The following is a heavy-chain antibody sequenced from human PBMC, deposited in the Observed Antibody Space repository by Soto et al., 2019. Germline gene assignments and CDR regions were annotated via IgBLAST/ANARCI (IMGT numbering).Heavy chain of an antibody. V-gene: IGHV3-48*01. J-gene: IGHJ5*02. CDR1: GFTFSSYS. CDR3: ARHPELIAESGWFDP. Sequence: EVQLVESGGGLVQPGGSLRLYCAASGFTFSSYSMNWVRQAPGKGLEWVSYISSSSSTIYYADSGKRRFTITRDNAKNSLYLEMNSLRAEDTAVYYCARHPELIAESGWFDPWGQGTLVNVSS. D-gene: IGHD6-13*01. CDR2: ISSSSSTI.